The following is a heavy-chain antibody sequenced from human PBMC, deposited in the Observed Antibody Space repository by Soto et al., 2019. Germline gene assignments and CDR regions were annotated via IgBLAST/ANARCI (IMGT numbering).Heavy chain of an antibody. D-gene: IGHD2-21*02. CDR2: IYYSGRT. CDR1: GESISSSSYY. CDR3: ARQRTTVVTQAYFDH. Sequence: SETLSLTCIVSGESISSSSYYWGWIRQPPGKGLEWIGSIYYSGRTYYNPSFKSRVTISIDTSKNQFSLKLSSVTATDTAVYYCARQRTTVVTQAYFDHWGQGAMVTVS. V-gene: IGHV4-39*01. J-gene: IGHJ4*02.